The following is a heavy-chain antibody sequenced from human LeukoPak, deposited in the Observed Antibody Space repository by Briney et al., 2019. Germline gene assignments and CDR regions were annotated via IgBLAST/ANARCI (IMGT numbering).Heavy chain of an antibody. CDR3: ARETNPRIVGATPFDY. CDR1: GFTFSSYA. J-gene: IGHJ4*02. D-gene: IGHD1-26*01. CDR2: ISYDGSNK. Sequence: TGGSLRLSCAASGFTFSSYAVHWVRQAPGKGLEWVAFISYDGSNKYYADSVKGRFTISRDNSKNTLYLQMNSLRAEDTAVYYCARETNPRIVGATPFDYWGQGTLVTVSS. V-gene: IGHV3-30-3*01.